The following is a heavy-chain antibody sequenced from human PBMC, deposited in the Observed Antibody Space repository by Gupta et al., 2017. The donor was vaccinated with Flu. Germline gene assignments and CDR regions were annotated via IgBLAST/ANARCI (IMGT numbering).Heavy chain of an antibody. Sequence: QVQLQQSGPGLVKPSPTLSLTCAISGDSVSSNSAAWNWIRQSPSRGLEWLGRTYYRSKWYNDYAVSVKSLITINPDTSKKQFARQLKSVTTEETDVYDCARENSRGIGVVINGGFDPGGQGTLVTVYS. CDR3: ARENSRGIGVVINGGFDP. V-gene: IGHV6-1*01. J-gene: IGHJ5*02. D-gene: IGHD3-22*01. CDR2: TYYRSKWYN. CDR1: GDSVSSNSAA.